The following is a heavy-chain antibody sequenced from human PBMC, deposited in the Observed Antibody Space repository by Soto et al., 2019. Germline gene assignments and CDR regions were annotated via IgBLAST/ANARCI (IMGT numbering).Heavy chain of an antibody. CDR3: AREARILYHNKTWFDP. D-gene: IGHD2-8*01. J-gene: IGHJ5*02. CDR1: GYTFASYG. Sequence: ASVKVSCKASGYTFASYGSSWVRQAPGQGLEWMGWISAYNGNTNYAQKLQGRVTMTTDTSTSTAYMELRSLRSDDTAVYYCAREARILYHNKTWFDPWGQGTLVTVSS. V-gene: IGHV1-18*01. CDR2: ISAYNGNT.